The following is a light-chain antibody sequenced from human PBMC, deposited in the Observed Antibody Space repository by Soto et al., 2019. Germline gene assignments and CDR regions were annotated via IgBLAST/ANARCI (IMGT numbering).Light chain of an antibody. J-gene: IGKJ5*01. V-gene: IGKV3-15*01. CDR1: QSVTST. Sequence: EIVLTQSPVTLSLSPGERATLSCRASQSVTSTSLAWYQQKPGQAPRLLMYDASTRATGVPARFSGSGSGTEFTLTISSLQPDDFATYYCQQYNTYSTFGQGTRLEIK. CDR3: QQYNTYST. CDR2: DAS.